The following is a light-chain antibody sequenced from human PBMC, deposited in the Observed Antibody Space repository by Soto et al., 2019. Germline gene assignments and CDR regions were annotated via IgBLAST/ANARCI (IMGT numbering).Light chain of an antibody. CDR2: LGS. CDR1: HRLLHSNGHNY. CDR3: MQARQTALT. J-gene: IGKJ4*01. Sequence: DIVMTQSPLSLPVTPGDTASISCRSSHRLLHSNGHNYLDWYFQKPGQYQQLLIYLGSNRASGVPARFSGSGSGTDFTLKISRVEAEDVGVYYCMQARQTALTFGGGTKV. V-gene: IGKV2-28*01.